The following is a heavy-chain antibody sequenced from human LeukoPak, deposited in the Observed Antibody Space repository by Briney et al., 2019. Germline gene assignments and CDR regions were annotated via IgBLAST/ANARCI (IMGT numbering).Heavy chain of an antibody. CDR2: ISSSSSYI. Sequence: GGSLRLSCAASGFTFSSYSMNWVRQAPGKGLEWVSSISSSSSYIYYADSVKGRFTISRDNAKNSLYLQMNSLRAKDTAVYYCARDDSGRYHFFDYWSQGTLVTVYS. V-gene: IGHV3-21*01. CDR3: ARDDSGRYHFFDY. D-gene: IGHD6-19*01. CDR1: GFTFSSYS. J-gene: IGHJ4*02.